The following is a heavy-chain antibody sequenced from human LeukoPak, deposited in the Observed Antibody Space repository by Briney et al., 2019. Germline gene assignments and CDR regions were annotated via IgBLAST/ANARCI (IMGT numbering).Heavy chain of an antibody. J-gene: IGHJ6*02. CDR3: ARGGITVGYYYYGMDV. V-gene: IGHV3-7*01. Sequence: GGSLRLSCAASGFTFSSYWMSWVRQAPGKGLEWVANIKQDGSEKYYVDSVKGRFTMSRDNAKNSLYLQMNSLRAEDTAVYYCARGGITVGYYYYGMDVWGQGTTVTVSS. CDR1: GFTFSSYW. CDR2: IKQDGSEK. D-gene: IGHD1-14*01.